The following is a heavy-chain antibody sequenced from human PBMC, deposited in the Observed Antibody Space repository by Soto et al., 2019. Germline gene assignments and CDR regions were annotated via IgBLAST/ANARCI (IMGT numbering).Heavy chain of an antibody. CDR3: AKREPRVCSGGSCYSGFDY. V-gene: IGHV1-69*01. CDR1: GGTFSSYA. D-gene: IGHD2-15*01. Sequence: QVQLVQSGAEVKKPGSSVKVSCKASGGTFSSYAISWVRQAPGQGLEWMGGIIPIFGTANYAQKFQGRVTITADDSTSTAYLELSSLRSEDTAVYYCAKREPRVCSGGSCYSGFDYWGQGTLVTVSS. J-gene: IGHJ4*02. CDR2: IIPIFGTA.